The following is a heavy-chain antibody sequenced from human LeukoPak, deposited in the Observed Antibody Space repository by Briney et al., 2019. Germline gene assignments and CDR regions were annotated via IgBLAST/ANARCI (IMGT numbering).Heavy chain of an antibody. V-gene: IGHV1-2*02. J-gene: IGHJ5*02. Sequence: GASVKVSCKASGYTFTGYYMHWVRQAHGQGLEWMGWINPNSGGTNYAQKFQGRVTITRDTSISTAYMELSRLRSDDTAVYYCASEEAVAGTGNWFDPWGQGTLVTVSS. D-gene: IGHD6-19*01. CDR2: INPNSGGT. CDR3: ASEEAVAGTGNWFDP. CDR1: GYTFTGYY.